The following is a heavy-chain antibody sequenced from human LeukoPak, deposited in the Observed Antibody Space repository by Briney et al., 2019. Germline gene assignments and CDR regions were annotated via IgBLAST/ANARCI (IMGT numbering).Heavy chain of an antibody. CDR1: GYTFTGYY. CDR2: INPNSGGT. D-gene: IGHD6-6*01. CDR3: ARALTQSSIAATLDY. V-gene: IGHV1-2*02. J-gene: IGHJ4*02. Sequence: ASVKVSCKASGYTFTGYYMHWVRHAPRQRLEWRGWINPNSGGTNYAQKFQGRVTMTRDTSISTAYMELSRLRSDDTAGYYCARALTQSSIAATLDYWGQGTLVTVSS.